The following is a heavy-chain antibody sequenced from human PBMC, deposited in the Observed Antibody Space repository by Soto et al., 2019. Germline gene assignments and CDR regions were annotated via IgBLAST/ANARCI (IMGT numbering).Heavy chain of an antibody. D-gene: IGHD1-26*01. Sequence: ASVRSCKASGYTFTSYGISWVRQAPGQGLEWMGWISAYNGNTNYAQKLQGRVTMTTDTSTSTAYMELRSLRSDDTAVYYCASGSSPADWFDPWGQGTLVTVSS. V-gene: IGHV1-18*01. CDR3: ASGSSPADWFDP. J-gene: IGHJ5*02. CDR1: GYTFTSYG. CDR2: ISAYNGNT.